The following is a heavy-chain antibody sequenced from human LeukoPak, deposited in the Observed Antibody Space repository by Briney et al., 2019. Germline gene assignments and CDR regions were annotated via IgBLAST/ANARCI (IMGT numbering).Heavy chain of an antibody. V-gene: IGHV3-21*01. CDR2: ISSSSSYI. CDR1: GFTFSSYS. D-gene: IGHD3-10*02. Sequence: GGSLRLSCAASGFTFSSYSMNWVRQAPGKGLEWVSSISSSSSYIYYADSVKGRFTIARDNAKNSVYLEMNSLRADDTAVYYCAELGITMIGGVWGKGTTVTISS. J-gene: IGHJ6*04. CDR3: AELGITMIGGV.